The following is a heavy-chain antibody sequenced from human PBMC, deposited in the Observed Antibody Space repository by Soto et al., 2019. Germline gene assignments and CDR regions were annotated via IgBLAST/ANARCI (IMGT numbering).Heavy chain of an antibody. Sequence: QVQLQQWGAGLLKPSETLSLTCAVYGGSFSAYYWSWIRQPPGKGLEWIGEIDHSGSTNYNPSLESRVTISVDTSKNQFSLKVSSVTAADTAVYHCARTDRAIFYGMDVWGQGTPVTVSS. CDR3: ARTDRAIFYGMDV. V-gene: IGHV4-34*01. D-gene: IGHD3-22*01. J-gene: IGHJ6*02. CDR1: GGSFSAYY. CDR2: IDHSGST.